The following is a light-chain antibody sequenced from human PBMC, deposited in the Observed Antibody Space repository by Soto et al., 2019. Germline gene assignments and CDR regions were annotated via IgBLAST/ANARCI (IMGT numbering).Light chain of an antibody. V-gene: IGLV2-8*01. J-gene: IGLJ2*01. Sequence: QSVLTQPPSASGSPGQSVAISCTGTSSDVGGYNDVSWYQQHSGKAPKLMIYEVSRRPSGVPDRFSGSKSGSTASLTVSGLQAEDEADYYCASYAGNNVVFGGGTKLTVL. CDR1: SSDVGGYND. CDR2: EVS. CDR3: ASYAGNNVV.